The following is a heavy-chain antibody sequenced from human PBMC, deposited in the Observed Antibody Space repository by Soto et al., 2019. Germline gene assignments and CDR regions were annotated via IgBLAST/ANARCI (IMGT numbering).Heavy chain of an antibody. D-gene: IGHD4-17*01. Sequence: GGSLRLSCAASGFTFSTYWMSWVRQVPGKGLEWVANIKHDGSDKHYVDSVKGRFTISRGNAKNSLYLQMSSLRAEDTAVYYCARGVGDLSHGDVFDIWGQGTMVTVSS. CDR3: ARGVGDLSHGDVFDI. V-gene: IGHV3-7*01. J-gene: IGHJ3*02. CDR2: IKHDGSDK. CDR1: GFTFSTYW.